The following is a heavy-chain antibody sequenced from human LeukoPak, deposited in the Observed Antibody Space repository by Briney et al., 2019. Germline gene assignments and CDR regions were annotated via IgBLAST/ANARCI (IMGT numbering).Heavy chain of an antibody. V-gene: IGHV3-23*01. CDR2: ISGSGGRI. J-gene: IGHJ4*02. CDR1: GFTFSSYA. Sequence: GGSLRLSCAASGFTFSSYAMSWVRQAPGKGLEWVSAISGSGGRIYYGASVKGRFTISRDNSKNTLNLQMNSLRAEDTAVYYCARITDSGYDLTGDDYWGQGTLVTVSS. D-gene: IGHD5-12*01. CDR3: ARITDSGYDLTGDDY.